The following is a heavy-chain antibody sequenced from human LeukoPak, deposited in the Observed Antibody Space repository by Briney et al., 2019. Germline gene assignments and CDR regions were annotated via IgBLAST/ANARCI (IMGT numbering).Heavy chain of an antibody. CDR3: ARDSGIAVAGNDDY. V-gene: IGHV3-11*04. J-gene: IGHJ4*02. D-gene: IGHD6-19*01. Sequence: GGSLRLSCAASGFTFSDYYMSWIRQAPGKGLEWVSYISSSGSTIYYADSVKGRFIISRDNAKNSLHLQMNSLRAEDTAIYFCARDSGIAVAGNDDYWGQGTLVTVSS. CDR2: ISSSGSTI. CDR1: GFTFSDYY.